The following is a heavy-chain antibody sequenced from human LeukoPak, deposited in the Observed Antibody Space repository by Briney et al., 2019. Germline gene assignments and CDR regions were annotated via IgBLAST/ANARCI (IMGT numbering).Heavy chain of an antibody. Sequence: VASVKVSCKASGGTFSSYAISWVRQAPGQGLEWMGGIIPIFGTANYAQKFQGRVTITTDESTSTAYMELSSLRSEDTAMYYCRLTYYDFWSGPGDYWGQGTLVTVSS. CDR3: RLTYYDFWSGPGDY. CDR1: GGTFSSYA. V-gene: IGHV1-69*05. CDR2: IIPIFGTA. D-gene: IGHD3-3*01. J-gene: IGHJ4*02.